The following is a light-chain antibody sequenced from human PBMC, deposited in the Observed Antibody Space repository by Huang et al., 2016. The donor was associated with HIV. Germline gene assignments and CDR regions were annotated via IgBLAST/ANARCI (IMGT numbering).Light chain of an antibody. Sequence: EIALTQSPATLSLSPGERATLSCRASQSVWRDLAWYQHKPGQAPRLLIYDASNRATGIPAMFSGSGSGTDFTLTIGSLDPADFAVYYCQQRRSWPWTFGQGTKVEIK. CDR3: QQRRSWPWT. J-gene: IGKJ1*01. CDR2: DAS. CDR1: QSVWRD. V-gene: IGKV3-11*01.